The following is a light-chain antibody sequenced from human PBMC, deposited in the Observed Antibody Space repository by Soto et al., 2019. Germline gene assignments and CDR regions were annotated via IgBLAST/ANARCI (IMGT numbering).Light chain of an antibody. J-gene: IGKJ3*01. CDR3: QQYNNWPGFT. CDR2: GAS. V-gene: IGKV3-15*01. Sequence: EIVMTQSPATLSVSPGERATLSCRASQSVSSNLAWYQQKPGQAPRLLIYGASTRATGIPARFSGSGSGTEFTLTISSLQSEDFAVYYCQQYNNWPGFTFVPGTKVDIK. CDR1: QSVSSN.